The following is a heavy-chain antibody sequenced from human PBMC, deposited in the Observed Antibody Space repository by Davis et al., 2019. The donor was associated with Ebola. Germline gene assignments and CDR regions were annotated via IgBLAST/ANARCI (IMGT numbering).Heavy chain of an antibody. V-gene: IGHV5-10-1*01. D-gene: IGHD2-8*01. Sequence: GESLKISCKGSGYSFTSYWISWVRQMPGKGLEWMGRIDPSDSYTNYSPSFQGHVTISADKSISTAYLQWSSLKASDTAMYYCARQAGYCTNGVCNARDAFDIWGQGTMVTVSS. CDR1: GYSFTSYW. CDR2: IDPSDSYT. CDR3: ARQAGYCTNGVCNARDAFDI. J-gene: IGHJ3*02.